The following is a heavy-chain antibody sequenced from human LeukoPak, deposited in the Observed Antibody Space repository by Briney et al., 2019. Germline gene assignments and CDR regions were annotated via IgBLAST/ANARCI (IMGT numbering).Heavy chain of an antibody. J-gene: IGHJ4*02. D-gene: IGHD5-24*01. V-gene: IGHV4-39*01. CDR1: GGSISSSSYY. CDR2: IYYSGST. Sequence: SETLSLTCTVSGGSISSSSYYWGWIRQPPGKGLEWIGSIYYSGSTYYNPSLKSRVTISVDTSKNQFSLKLSSVTAADTAVYYCARHSAATISFDYWGQGTLVTVSS. CDR3: ARHSAATISFDY.